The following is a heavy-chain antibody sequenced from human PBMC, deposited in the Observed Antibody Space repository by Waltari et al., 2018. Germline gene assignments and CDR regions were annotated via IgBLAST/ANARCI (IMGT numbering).Heavy chain of an antibody. V-gene: IGHV4-4*07. CDR3: ARELKDYGDYVSYYYMDV. J-gene: IGHJ6*03. CDR2: IYTSGST. D-gene: IGHD4-17*01. Sequence: QVQLQESGPGLVKPSETLSLTCTVSGGSISSSYWSWIRQPAGKGLEWIGRIYTSGSTNYNPSLKSRVTMSVDTSKNQFSLKLSSVTAADTAVYYCARELKDYGDYVSYYYMDVWGKGTTVTVSS. CDR1: GGSISSSY.